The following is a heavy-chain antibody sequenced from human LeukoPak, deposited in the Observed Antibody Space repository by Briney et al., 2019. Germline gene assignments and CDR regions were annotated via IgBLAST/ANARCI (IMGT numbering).Heavy chain of an antibody. D-gene: IGHD3-22*01. CDR1: GFTFSSYS. Sequence: GGSLRLSCAASGFTFSSYSMNWVRQAPGKGLEWVSSISSSSSYIYYADSVQGPFTISRDNAKNSLYLQMNSLRAEDTAVYYCARESYYYDSSGYYYPDAFDIWGQGTMVTVSS. V-gene: IGHV3-21*01. CDR2: ISSSSSYI. CDR3: ARESYYYDSSGYYYPDAFDI. J-gene: IGHJ3*02.